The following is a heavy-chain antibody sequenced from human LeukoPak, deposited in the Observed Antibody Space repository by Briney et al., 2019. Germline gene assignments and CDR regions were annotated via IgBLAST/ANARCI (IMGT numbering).Heavy chain of an antibody. CDR2: IRGAGYSDAP. V-gene: IGHV3-73*01. CDR1: GFSFSGSA. CDR3: TVPASGGNWFDP. J-gene: IGHJ5*02. Sequence: GGSLRLSCAASGFSFSGSAIHWVRQAPGKGLEWVGRIRGAGYSDAPAYVASVRGRFTISRDDSKSTAYPQMNSLKAEDTAVYYCTVPASGGNWFDPWGPGTLVTVSS. D-gene: IGHD2-2*01.